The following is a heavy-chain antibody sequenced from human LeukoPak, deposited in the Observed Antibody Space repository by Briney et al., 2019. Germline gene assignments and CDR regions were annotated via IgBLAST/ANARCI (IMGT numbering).Heavy chain of an antibody. J-gene: IGHJ3*02. V-gene: IGHV3-21*01. CDR1: GFTFSSYS. CDR2: ISSSSSYI. Sequence: GGSLRLSCAASGFTFSSYSMNRVRQAPGKGLEWVSSISSSSSYIYYADSVKGRFTISRDNAKNSLYLQMNSLRAEDMAAYYCASDMDGYKSYAFDIWGQGKMVTVSS. CDR3: ASDMDGYKSYAFDI. D-gene: IGHD5-24*01.